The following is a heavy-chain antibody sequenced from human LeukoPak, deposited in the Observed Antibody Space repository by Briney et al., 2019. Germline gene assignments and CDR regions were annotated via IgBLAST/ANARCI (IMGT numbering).Heavy chain of an antibody. CDR1: GGPVTEYY. J-gene: IGHJ4*02. CDR2: TYHTGST. D-gene: IGHD1-26*01. V-gene: IGHV4-59*02. Sequence: SETLSLTCSVSGGPVTEYYWSWVRQPPGKGLEWIGYTYHTGSTNYSPSLKSRVTMSVDASRNQFSLKLVSVTAADTAVYYCARDRGSTGYYYLDSWGQGILVTVSS. CDR3: ARDRGSTGYYYLDS.